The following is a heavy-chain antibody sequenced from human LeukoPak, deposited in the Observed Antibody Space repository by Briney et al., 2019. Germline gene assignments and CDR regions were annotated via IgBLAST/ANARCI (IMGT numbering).Heavy chain of an antibody. V-gene: IGHV3-74*01. CDR3: ARVVSITRDYYYYYGMDV. J-gene: IGHJ6*02. CDR1: GFTFSSYW. D-gene: IGHD3-3*02. CDR2: INSDGSST. Sequence: GGSLRLSCAASGFTFSSYWMHWVRQAPGKGLVWASRINSDGSSTSYADSVKGRFTISRDNAKNTLYLQMNSLRAEDTAVYYCARVVSITRDYYYYYGMDVWGQGTTVTVSS.